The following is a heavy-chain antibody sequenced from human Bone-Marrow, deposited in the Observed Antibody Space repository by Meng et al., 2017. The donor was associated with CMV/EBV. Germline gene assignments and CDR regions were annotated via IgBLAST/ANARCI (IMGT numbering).Heavy chain of an antibody. D-gene: IGHD3/OR15-3a*01. CDR2: IYSGGSST. CDR1: GFTFSSYA. Sequence: GESLKISCAASGFTFSSYAMSWVRQAPGKGLEWVSVIYSGGSSTYYADSVKGRFTISRDNSKNTLYLQMNSLRAEDTAVYYCAKRHRQGAFGPPDDYWGQGTRVTVSS. CDR3: AKRHRQGAFGPPDDY. J-gene: IGHJ4*02. V-gene: IGHV3-23*03.